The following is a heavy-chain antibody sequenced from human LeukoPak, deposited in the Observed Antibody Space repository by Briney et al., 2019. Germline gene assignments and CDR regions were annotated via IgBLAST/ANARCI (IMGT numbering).Heavy chain of an antibody. CDR2: INPNSGGT. D-gene: IGHD3-3*01. Sequence: EASVKVSCKASGYTFTGYYMHWVRQAPGQGLEWMGWINPNSGGTNYAQKFQGRVTMTRDTSISTAYMELSRLRSDDTAVYYCVRAFTIFGVVIKIRAFDIWGQGTMVTVSS. J-gene: IGHJ3*02. V-gene: IGHV1-2*02. CDR3: VRAFTIFGVVIKIRAFDI. CDR1: GYTFTGYY.